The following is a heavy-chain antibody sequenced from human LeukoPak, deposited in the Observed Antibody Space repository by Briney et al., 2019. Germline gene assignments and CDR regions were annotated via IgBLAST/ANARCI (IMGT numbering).Heavy chain of an antibody. D-gene: IGHD3-22*01. CDR3: ARQDYYDSSGYMYYFDY. J-gene: IGHJ4*02. CDR2: IYYSGST. Sequence: SETLSLTCTVSGGSISSCYWSWIRQPPGKGLEWIGYIYYSGSTNYNPSLKSRVTISVDTSKNQFSLKLSSVTAADTAVYYCARQDYYDSSGYMYYFDYWGQGTLVTVSS. CDR1: GGSISSCY. V-gene: IGHV4-59*08.